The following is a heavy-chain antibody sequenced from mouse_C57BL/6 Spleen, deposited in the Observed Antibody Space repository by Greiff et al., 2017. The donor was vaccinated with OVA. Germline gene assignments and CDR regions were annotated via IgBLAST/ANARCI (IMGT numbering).Heavy chain of an antibody. CDR2: IDPANGNT. J-gene: IGHJ3*01. CDR3: ARTAFIDYYGSSYAWFAY. Sequence: DVQLQESVAELVRPGASVKLSCTASGFNIKNTYMHWVKQRPEQGLEWIGRIDPANGNTKYAPKFQGKATITADTSSNTAYLQLSSLTSEDTAIYYCARTAFIDYYGSSYAWFAYWGQGTLVTVSA. D-gene: IGHD1-1*01. V-gene: IGHV14-3*01. CDR1: GFNIKNTY.